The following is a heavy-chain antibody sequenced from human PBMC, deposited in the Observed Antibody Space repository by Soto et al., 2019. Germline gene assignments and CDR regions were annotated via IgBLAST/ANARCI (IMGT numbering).Heavy chain of an antibody. J-gene: IGHJ2*01. V-gene: IGHV3-23*01. Sequence: GGSLILSCAASGFTFSSYAMSWVRQAPGKGLEWVSAISGSGGSTYYADSVKGRFTISRDNSKNTLYLQMNSLRAEDTAVYYCAKDLGDYGDPAYFDLWGRGTLVTVSS. CDR2: ISGSGGST. CDR1: GFTFSSYA. CDR3: AKDLGDYGDPAYFDL. D-gene: IGHD4-17*01.